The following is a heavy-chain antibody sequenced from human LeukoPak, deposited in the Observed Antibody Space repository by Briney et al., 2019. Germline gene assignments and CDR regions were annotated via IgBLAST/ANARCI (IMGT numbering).Heavy chain of an antibody. CDR1: GGSFSGYY. D-gene: IGHD3-3*01. Sequence: PSETLSLTCAVYGGSFSGYYWSWIRQPPGKGLEWIGEVNHSGSTNYNPSLKSRVTISVDTSKNQFSLKLSSVTAADTAVYYCAYYDFWSGYYSYWGQGTLVTVSS. CDR3: AYYDFWSGYYSY. CDR2: VNHSGST. J-gene: IGHJ4*02. V-gene: IGHV4-34*01.